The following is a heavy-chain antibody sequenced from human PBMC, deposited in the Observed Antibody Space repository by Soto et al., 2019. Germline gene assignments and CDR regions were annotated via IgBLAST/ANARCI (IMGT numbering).Heavy chain of an antibody. V-gene: IGHV3-74*01. CDR1: GFTFSSYW. Sequence: EVQLVESGGGLVQPGGSLRLSCAASGFTFSSYWMHWVRQAPGNGLLWVSRINSDGSSTSYADSVKGRFTISRDNAKNTLYLQMNSLRAEDTAVYYCVRTSLVVAAATREDYWGQGTLVTVSS. D-gene: IGHD2-15*01. CDR2: INSDGSST. CDR3: VRTSLVVAAATREDY. J-gene: IGHJ4*02.